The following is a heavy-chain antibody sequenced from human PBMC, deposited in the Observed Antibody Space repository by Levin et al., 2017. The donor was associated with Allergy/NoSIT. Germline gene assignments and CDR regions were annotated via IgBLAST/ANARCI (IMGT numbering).Heavy chain of an antibody. J-gene: IGHJ4*02. CDR3: ARSDPGYSSGWYRL. CDR1: GGSFSGYY. CDR2: INHSGST. V-gene: IGHV4-34*01. D-gene: IGHD6-19*01. Sequence: SETLSLTCAVYGGSFSGYYWSWIRQPPGKGLEWIGEINHSGSTNYNPSLKSRVTISVDTSKNQFSLKLSSVTAADTAVYYCARSDPGYSSGWYRLWGQGTLVTVSS.